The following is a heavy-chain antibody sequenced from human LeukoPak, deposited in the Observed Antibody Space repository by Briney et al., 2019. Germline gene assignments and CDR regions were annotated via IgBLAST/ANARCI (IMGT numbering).Heavy chain of an antibody. J-gene: IGHJ4*02. Sequence: SETLSLTCSVSGDSLNKNYWSWIRQSPGGGLEWIGFMYYRGSTDYNPSLESRVTISRDTSRNQFSLKLSSVTAADTAVYYCARAGRLRNFDYWGQGTLVTISS. CDR2: MYYRGST. D-gene: IGHD5-12*01. CDR1: GDSLNKNY. V-gene: IGHV4-59*12. CDR3: ARAGRLRNFDY.